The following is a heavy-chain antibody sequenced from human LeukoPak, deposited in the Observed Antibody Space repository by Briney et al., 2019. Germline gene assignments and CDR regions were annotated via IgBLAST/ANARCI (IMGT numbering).Heavy chain of an antibody. D-gene: IGHD6-13*01. V-gene: IGHV1-69*13. CDR1: GGTFSSYA. J-gene: IGHJ4*02. CDR3: ARDVAAGLLMFDY. Sequence: ASVKVSCKASGGTFSSYAISWVRQAPGQGLEWMGGIIPIFGTANYAQKFQGRVTITADESTSTAYMEPSSLRSEDTAVYYCARDVAAGLLMFDYWGQGTLVTVSS. CDR2: IIPIFGTA.